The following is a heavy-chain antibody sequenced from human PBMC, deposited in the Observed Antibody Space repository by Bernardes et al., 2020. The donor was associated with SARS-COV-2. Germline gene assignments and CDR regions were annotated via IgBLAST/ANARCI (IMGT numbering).Heavy chain of an antibody. CDR1: GFTFSDSW. J-gene: IGHJ4*02. V-gene: IGHV3-7*01. CDR2: INGDGSDK. Sequence: GGSLRLSCAASGFTFSDSWMNWVRQAPGKGLEWLANINGDGSDKYYVDSLRGRFTISRDNAENSLYLQMDSLRADDTAVYYCTRRLIVEARAGLDYWVQGTLVTVSS. CDR3: TRRLIVEARAGLDY. D-gene: IGHD2-15*01.